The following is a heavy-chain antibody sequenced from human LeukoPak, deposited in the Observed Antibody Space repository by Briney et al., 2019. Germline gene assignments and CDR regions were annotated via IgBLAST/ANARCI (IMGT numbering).Heavy chain of an antibody. J-gene: IGHJ4*02. CDR2: IYYSGST. CDR1: GGSISSYY. V-gene: IGHV4-59*13. CDR3: ARRAADYGEILG. Sequence: PSETLSLTCTVSGGSISSYYWSWIRQPPGKGLEWIGYIYYSGSTNYNPSLKSRVTISVDTSKNQFSLKLSSVTAADTAVYYCARRAADYGEILGWGQGTLVTVSS. D-gene: IGHD4-17*01.